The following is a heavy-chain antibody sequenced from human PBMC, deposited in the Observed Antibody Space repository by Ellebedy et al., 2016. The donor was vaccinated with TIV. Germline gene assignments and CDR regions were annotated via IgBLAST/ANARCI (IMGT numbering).Heavy chain of an antibody. V-gene: IGHV4-34*01. D-gene: IGHD3-10*01. CDR3: ARLVRGVRGFDY. CDR2: INHSGST. CDR1: GGSFSGYY. Sequence: SETLSLTXAVYGGSFSGYYWSWIRQPPGKGLEWIGEINHSGSTNYNPSLKSRVTISVDTSKNQFSLKLSSVTAADTAVYYCARLVRGVRGFDYWGQGTLVTVSS. J-gene: IGHJ4*02.